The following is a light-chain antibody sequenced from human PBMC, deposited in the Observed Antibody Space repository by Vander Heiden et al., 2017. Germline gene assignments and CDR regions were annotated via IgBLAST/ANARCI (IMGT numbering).Light chain of an antibody. CDR1: RSDVGGYNY. J-gene: IGLJ1*01. CDR2: EVS. Sequence: QSALTQPASVSGSPGQSITISCTAARSDVGGYNYVSWYQQYPGKAPKLMIYEVSNRPSGVSNRFSGSRSGNTASLTISGLQAEDEADYYCSSYTNRNTLVVFGTGTKVTVL. CDR3: SSYTNRNTLVV. V-gene: IGLV2-14*01.